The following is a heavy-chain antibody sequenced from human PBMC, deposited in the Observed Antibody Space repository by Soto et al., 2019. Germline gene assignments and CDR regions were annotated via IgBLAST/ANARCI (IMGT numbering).Heavy chain of an antibody. CDR1: GVSLSSYY. CDR3: ARVRYYGSGSYYNPAYYFDY. CDR2: IYYSGST. V-gene: IGHV4-59*01. J-gene: IGHJ4*02. Sequence: SETLSLTCSVSGVSLSSYYWSWIRQPPGKGLEWIGYIYYSGSTNYNPSLKSRVTISVDTSKNQSSLKLSSVTAADTAVYYCARVRYYGSGSYYNPAYYFDYWGQGTLVTVSS. D-gene: IGHD3-10*01.